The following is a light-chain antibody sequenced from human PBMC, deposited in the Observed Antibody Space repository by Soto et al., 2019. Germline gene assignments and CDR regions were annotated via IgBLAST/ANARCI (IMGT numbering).Light chain of an antibody. CDR2: EVS. CDR1: SSDVGSYNR. V-gene: IGLV2-18*02. J-gene: IGLJ2*01. Sequence: QSALTQPPSVSGSPGQSVTISCTGTSSDVGSYNRVSWYQQPPGTAPKLMIYEVSNRPSGVPDRFSGSKSGNTASLTISGLQAEDEADYSCSSYTSSSAWVFGGGTQLTVL. CDR3: SSYTSSSAWV.